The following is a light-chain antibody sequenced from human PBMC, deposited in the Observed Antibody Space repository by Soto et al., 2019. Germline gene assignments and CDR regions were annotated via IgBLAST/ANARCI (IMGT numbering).Light chain of an antibody. V-gene: IGKV1-8*01. CDR2: AAS. CDR3: QQYYSYGYT. Sequence: AIRMTQSPSSLSASTGDRVTITCRASQGISSYLAWYQQKPGKAPKLLIYAASTLQSGVPSRFSGSGSGTDFTLTISCLQSEDFATYYCQQYYSYGYTFGQGTKLEIK. CDR1: QGISSY. J-gene: IGKJ2*01.